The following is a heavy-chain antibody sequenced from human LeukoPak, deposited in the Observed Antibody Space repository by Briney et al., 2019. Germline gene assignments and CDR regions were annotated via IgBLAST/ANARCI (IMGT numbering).Heavy chain of an antibody. CDR2: IIPIFGTA. J-gene: IGHJ4*02. Sequence: SVKVSCKASGGTFISYAISWVRQAPGQGLEWMGGIIPIFGTANYAQKLQGRGTITTDETTSTAYMEMSRLRSEDTAVYYCAKLTARPWVYSGQGALVTVSS. D-gene: IGHD1-1*01. V-gene: IGHV1-69*05. CDR1: GGTFISYA. CDR3: AKLTARPWVY.